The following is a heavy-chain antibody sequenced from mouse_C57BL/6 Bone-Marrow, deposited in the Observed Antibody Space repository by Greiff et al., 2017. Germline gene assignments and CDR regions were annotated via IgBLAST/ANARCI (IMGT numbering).Heavy chain of an antibody. CDR3: ARQGYSNYPYYYAMDY. CDR1: GFTFSDYY. V-gene: IGHV5-12*01. CDR2: ISNGGGST. D-gene: IGHD2-5*01. Sequence: EVQGVESGGGLVQPGGSLKLSCAASGFTFSDYYMYWVRQTPEKRLEWVAYISNGGGSTYYPDTVKGRFTISRDNAKNTLYLQMSRLKSEDTAMYYCARQGYSNYPYYYAMDYWGQGTSVTVSS. J-gene: IGHJ4*01.